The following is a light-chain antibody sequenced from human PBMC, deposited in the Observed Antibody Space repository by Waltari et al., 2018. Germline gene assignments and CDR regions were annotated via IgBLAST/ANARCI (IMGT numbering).Light chain of an antibody. CDR3: QSYDSSLSGVV. V-gene: IGLV1-40*01. Sequence: QSVLTPPPSVSGAPGQRVTISCPGSSSNIGAPYGVPWYRHLPGTAPRRLIDGNNHRPSGVPDRFSGSKSGTSASLAITGLQAEDEADYYCQSYDSSLSGVVFGGGTKLTVL. J-gene: IGLJ2*01. CDR1: SSNIGAPYG. CDR2: GNN.